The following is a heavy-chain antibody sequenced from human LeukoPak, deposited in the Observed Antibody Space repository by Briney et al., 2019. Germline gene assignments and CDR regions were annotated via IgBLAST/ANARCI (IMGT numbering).Heavy chain of an antibody. CDR2: ISSDGSNR. J-gene: IGHJ4*02. CDR1: GFTFSSYA. V-gene: IGHV3-30-3*01. CDR3: ARDRSGYCSSISCYWGSFDY. Sequence: GRSLRLSCAASGFTFSSYAMHWVRQAPGKGLECVAVISSDGSNRYYADSVKGRFTISRDNSKNTLYLQMNSLRAEDTAVYYCARDRSGYCSSISCYWGSFDYWGQGTLVTVSS. D-gene: IGHD2-2*01.